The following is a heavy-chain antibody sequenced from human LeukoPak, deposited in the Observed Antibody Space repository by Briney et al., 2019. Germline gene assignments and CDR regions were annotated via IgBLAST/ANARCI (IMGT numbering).Heavy chain of an antibody. D-gene: IGHD2-15*01. V-gene: IGHV4-4*07. CDR2: IYPSGST. J-gene: IGHJ5*02. CDR3: ARAVVVVAATGGGNWFDP. CDR1: GGSISNYY. Sequence: PSETLSLTCTVSGGSISNYYWSWIRQPAGEGLEWIGRIYPSGSTNYNPSLKSRVTMSVDTSKNQFSLKLTSVTAADTAVYYCARAVVVVAATGGGNWFDPWGQGTLVTVSS.